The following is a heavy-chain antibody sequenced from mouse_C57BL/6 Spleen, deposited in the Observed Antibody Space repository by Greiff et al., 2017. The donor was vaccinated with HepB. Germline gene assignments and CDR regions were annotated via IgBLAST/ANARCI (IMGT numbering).Heavy chain of an antibody. CDR3: ARCPLTGTDLDY. J-gene: IGHJ2*01. V-gene: IGHV1-69*01. Sequence: QVQLQQPGAELVMPGASVKLSCKASGYTFTSYWMHWVKQRPGQGLEWIGEIDPSDSYTNYNQKFKGKSTLTVDKSSSTAYMQLSSLTSEDSAVYYCARCPLTGTDLDYWGQGTTLTVAS. CDR1: GYTFTSYW. CDR2: IDPSDSYT. D-gene: IGHD4-1*01.